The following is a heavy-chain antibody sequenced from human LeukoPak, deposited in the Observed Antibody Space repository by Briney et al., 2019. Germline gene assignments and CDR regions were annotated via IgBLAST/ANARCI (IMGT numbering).Heavy chain of an antibody. V-gene: IGHV1-46*01. D-gene: IGHD5-12*01. Sequence: ASVKVSCKASGYSFTSNYIHWVRQAPGQGLEWMGMIYPRDGSTSYAQKFQGRVTVTRDTSTSTVHMELSGLRSEDTAVYYCARAPPVSGYDFFDYWGQGTLVTVSS. J-gene: IGHJ4*02. CDR3: ARAPPVSGYDFFDY. CDR2: IYPRDGST. CDR1: GYSFTSNY.